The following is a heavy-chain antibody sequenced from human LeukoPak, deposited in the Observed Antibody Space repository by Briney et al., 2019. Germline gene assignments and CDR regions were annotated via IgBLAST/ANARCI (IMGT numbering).Heavy chain of an antibody. CDR2: INWNSGSI. V-gene: IGHV3-9*01. CDR1: GFTFDDYA. CDR3: AKDSLIAAAGTGWFDP. J-gene: IGHJ5*02. D-gene: IGHD6-13*01. Sequence: PGRSLRLSCAASGFTFDDYAMHWVRQAPGKGLEWVSGINWNSGSIGYADSVKGRFTISRDNAKNSLYPQMNSLRAEDTALYYCAKDSLIAAAGTGWFDPWGQGTLVTVSS.